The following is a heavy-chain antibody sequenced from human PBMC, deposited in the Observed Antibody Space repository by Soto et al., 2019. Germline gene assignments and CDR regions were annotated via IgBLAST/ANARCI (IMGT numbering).Heavy chain of an antibody. J-gene: IGHJ4*02. CDR2: INHSGST. D-gene: IGHD2-8*02. CDR3: ARDKITGLFDY. V-gene: IGHV4-4*02. Sequence: TSETLSLTCAVSGGSISGSNWWSWVRQPPGKGLEWIGEINHSGSTNYNPSLKSRVTISVDTSKNQFSLKLTSVTAADTAVYYCARDKITGLFDYWGQGTLVTVSS. CDR1: GGSISGSNW.